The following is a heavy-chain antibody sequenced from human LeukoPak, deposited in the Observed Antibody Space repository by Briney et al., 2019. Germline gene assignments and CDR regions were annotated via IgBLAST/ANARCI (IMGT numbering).Heavy chain of an antibody. V-gene: IGHV1-46*01. CDR1: GYTFTSYY. CDR2: INPIVGST. D-gene: IGHD5-18*01. Sequence: GASVKVSCKASGYTFTSYYMQSVRQAPGQGLGWRGMINPIVGSTSSAPKFQVRGTMTPDMSTSPVSMGLSSLTSEDPTACLFMRVRYVYTAMVDAFDIWGQGTMVTVSS. CDR3: MRVRYVYTAMVDAFDI. J-gene: IGHJ3*02.